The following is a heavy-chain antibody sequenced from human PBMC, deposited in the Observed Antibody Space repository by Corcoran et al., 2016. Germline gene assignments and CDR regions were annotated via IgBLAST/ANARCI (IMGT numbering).Heavy chain of an antibody. D-gene: IGHD2-2*02. Sequence: QVQLVQSGAEVKKPGASVKVSCKASGYTFTSYGISWVRQAPGQGLEWMGWISAYNGNTNYAQKLQGRVTMTTDTSTSTAYMELRSLRSDDTAVYYCAREAPAAIPDYYYGMDVWGQGTTVTVSS. CDR1: GYTFTSYG. CDR3: AREAPAAIPDYYYGMDV. J-gene: IGHJ6*02. CDR2: ISAYNGNT. V-gene: IGHV1-18*01.